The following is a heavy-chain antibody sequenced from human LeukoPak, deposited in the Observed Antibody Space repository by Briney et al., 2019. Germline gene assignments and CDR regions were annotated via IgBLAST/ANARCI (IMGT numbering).Heavy chain of an antibody. V-gene: IGHV4-34*01. CDR3: ARGRLDY. J-gene: IGHJ4*02. CDR1: GGSFSGYY. CDR2: INHSGST. Sequence: TPSETLSLTCAVYGGSFSGYYWSWIRQPPGKGLEWIGEINHSGSTNYNPSLKSRVTISVDTSKNQFSLKLSSVTAADTAVYYCARGRLDYWGQGTLVTVSS. D-gene: IGHD5/OR15-5a*01.